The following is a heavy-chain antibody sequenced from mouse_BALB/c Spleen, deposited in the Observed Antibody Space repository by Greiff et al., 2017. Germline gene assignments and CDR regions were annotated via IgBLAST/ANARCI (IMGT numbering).Heavy chain of an antibody. CDR3: ARQAKIYEYDWYFDV. D-gene: IGHD2-4*01. Sequence: VQLQQSGPELVRPGASVKMSCTASGYTFTSYWMHWVKQRPGQGLEWIGMIDPSNSETRLNQKFKDKATLNVDKSSNTAYMQLSSLTSEDSAVYYCARQAKIYEYDWYFDVWGAGTTVTVSS. CDR2: IDPSNSET. J-gene: IGHJ1*01. CDR1: GYTFTSYW. V-gene: IGHV1S127*01.